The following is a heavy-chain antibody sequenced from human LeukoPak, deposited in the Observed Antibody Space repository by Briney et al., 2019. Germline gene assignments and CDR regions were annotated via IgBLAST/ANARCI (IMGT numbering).Heavy chain of an antibody. J-gene: IGHJ4*02. Sequence: PGRSLRLSCAASGFTFSSYAMHWVRQAPGKGLEWVAVISYDGSNKYYADSVKGRFTISRDNSKNTLYLLMNSLRAEDTAVYYCAKGGNFGSSSLAYFAYWGQGTLVTVSS. CDR3: AKGGNFGSSSLAYFAY. CDR2: ISYDGSNK. V-gene: IGHV3-30-3*01. CDR1: GFTFSSYA. D-gene: IGHD6-6*01.